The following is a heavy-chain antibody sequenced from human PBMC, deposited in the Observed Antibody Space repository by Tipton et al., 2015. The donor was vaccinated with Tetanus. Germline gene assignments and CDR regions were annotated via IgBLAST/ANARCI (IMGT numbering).Heavy chain of an antibody. CDR1: GFDFRNYD. J-gene: IGHJ4*02. Sequence: QLVQSGGGLVKPGSSLRVSCAVSGFDFRNYDMHWVRQAPGKGLEWVSLIGFRGNTHYADSVKGRFTISRDNSRNSLYLQMSSLRDDDTAMYYCVRDDSGRGLDYWGKGTLVTVSS. CDR3: VRDDSGRGLDY. V-gene: IGHV3-13*01. D-gene: IGHD3-10*01. CDR2: IGFRGNT.